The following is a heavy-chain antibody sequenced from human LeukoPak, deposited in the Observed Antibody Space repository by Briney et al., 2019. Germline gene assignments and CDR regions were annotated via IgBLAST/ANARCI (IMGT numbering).Heavy chain of an antibody. J-gene: IGHJ4*02. V-gene: IGHV1-58*02. CDR3: AAGFSNHGYIY. D-gene: IGHD6-13*01. CDR2: TVLGSGDT. Sequence: ASVNVSCKASGLTFRTSAMQWVRQTRGQGLEWIGWTVLGSGDTNYAQSLKERVTITRDMSTSTAYMELSSLRSEDTAMYYCAAGFSNHGYIYWGQGTLVTVSS. CDR1: GLTFRTSA.